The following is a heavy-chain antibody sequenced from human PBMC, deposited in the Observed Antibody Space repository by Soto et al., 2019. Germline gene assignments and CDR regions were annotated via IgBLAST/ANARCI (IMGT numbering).Heavy chain of an antibody. CDR3: ARDLVYSYGYYYYGMDV. V-gene: IGHV3-30-3*01. CDR1: GFTFSSYA. Sequence: QVQLVESGGGVVQPGRSLRLSCAASGFTFSSYAMHWVRQAPGKGLEWVAVISYDGSNKYYADSVKGRFTISRDNSKNTLYMQMTSRRAEDTAVYYCARDLVYSYGYYYYGMDVWGQGTTVTVSS. J-gene: IGHJ6*02. D-gene: IGHD5-18*01. CDR2: ISYDGSNK.